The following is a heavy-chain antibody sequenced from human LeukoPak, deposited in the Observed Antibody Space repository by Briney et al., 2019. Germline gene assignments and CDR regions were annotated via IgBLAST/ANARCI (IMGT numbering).Heavy chain of an antibody. CDR1: GFTFDDYG. D-gene: IGHD2-21*02. J-gene: IGHJ4*02. CDR2: INWNGGST. V-gene: IGHV3-20*04. CDR3: AKEVTGLRRGYFDY. Sequence: GGSLRLSCAASGFTFDDYGMSWVRQAPGKGLEWVSGINWNGGSTGYADSVKGRFTISRDNSKNTLYLQMNSLRVEDTALYYCAKEVTGLRRGYFDYWGQGTLVTVSS.